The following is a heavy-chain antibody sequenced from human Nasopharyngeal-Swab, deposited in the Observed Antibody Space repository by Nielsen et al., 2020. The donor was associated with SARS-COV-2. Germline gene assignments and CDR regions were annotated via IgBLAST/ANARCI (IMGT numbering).Heavy chain of an antibody. D-gene: IGHD2-21*01. CDR3: VKDVKTVVGITTIFDS. CDR2: ISWNSGDT. CDR1: GFKFDDYA. Sequence: SLKISCAASGFKFDDYAMHWVRQGPGQGLEWVSGISWNSGDTGYADSVKGRFTISGDDAKNSLYMQMNSLRPEDTALYYCVKDVKTVVGITTIFDSWGQGTLVTVSS. J-gene: IGHJ4*02. V-gene: IGHV3-9*01.